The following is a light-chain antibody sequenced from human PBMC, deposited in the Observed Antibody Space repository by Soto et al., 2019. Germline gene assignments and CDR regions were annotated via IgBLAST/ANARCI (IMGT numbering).Light chain of an antibody. V-gene: IGKV1-39*01. J-gene: IGKJ5*01. Sequence: IRMTQSPSSLSASTGDRVTITCRASQSISNYLNWYQQKPGKAPKLLIYNVSNLQIGVPSRFSGGGSGTDFTLTISSLHPEDFTTFYCQQTDSIPLTLGQGTRLEIK. CDR2: NVS. CDR1: QSISNY. CDR3: QQTDSIPLT.